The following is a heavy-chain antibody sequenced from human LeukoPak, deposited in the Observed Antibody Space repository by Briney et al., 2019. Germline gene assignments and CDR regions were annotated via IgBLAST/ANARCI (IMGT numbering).Heavy chain of an antibody. CDR1: GFTFSSYS. J-gene: IGHJ4*02. D-gene: IGHD3-22*01. Sequence: GGSLRLSCAASGFTFSSYSMNWVRQAPGEGMEWVSSISSSSSYIYCADSVKGRFTISRDNAKNSLYLQMNSLRAEDTAVYYCAREYCYDNNGYYWGQGTLVTVSS. CDR2: ISSSSSYI. V-gene: IGHV3-21*01. CDR3: AREYCYDNNGYY.